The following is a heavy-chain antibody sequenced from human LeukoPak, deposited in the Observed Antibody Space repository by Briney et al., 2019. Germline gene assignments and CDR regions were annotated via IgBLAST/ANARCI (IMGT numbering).Heavy chain of an antibody. Sequence: SETLSLTCTVSGASISPYYWSWIRLPPGKGLEWIGYINYSGSANYNPSLKSRVTISVDTSKNQFSLKLRSVTAADTAVYYCASETMVRGVIHRGQGTLVTVSS. J-gene: IGHJ4*02. CDR1: GASISPYY. CDR3: ASETMVRGVIH. CDR2: INYSGSA. V-gene: IGHV4-59*01. D-gene: IGHD3-10*01.